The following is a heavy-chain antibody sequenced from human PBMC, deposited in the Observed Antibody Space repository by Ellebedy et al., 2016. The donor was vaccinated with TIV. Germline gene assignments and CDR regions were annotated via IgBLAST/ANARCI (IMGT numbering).Heavy chain of an antibody. Sequence: PGGSLRLSCATSGFNFNIFAMSWVRQAPGEGLEWVSAISSSGDSTFYADSVKGRFTVSSDNSENMLYLQMNSLRAADTAVYDCAKGRGGDWFGDTLDDPWGQGTLLTVSS. J-gene: IGHJ5*02. CDR2: ISSSGDST. V-gene: IGHV3-23*01. CDR1: GFNFNIFA. CDR3: AKGRGGDWFGDTLDDP. D-gene: IGHD3-10*01.